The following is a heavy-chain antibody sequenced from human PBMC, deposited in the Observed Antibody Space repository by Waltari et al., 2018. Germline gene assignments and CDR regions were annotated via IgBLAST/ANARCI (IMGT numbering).Heavy chain of an antibody. Sequence: EVQLVESGGGLVQPGGSLRLSCAASGFTFSTYWMNGVRQAPGKGLVWVSRINNDGSSTSYADSVKGRFTISRDNARNTLYLQMSSLRVEDTAMYYCARDYGMDVWGQGTTVTVSS. CDR1: GFTFSTYW. CDR3: ARDYGMDV. J-gene: IGHJ6*02. V-gene: IGHV3-74*01. CDR2: INNDGSST.